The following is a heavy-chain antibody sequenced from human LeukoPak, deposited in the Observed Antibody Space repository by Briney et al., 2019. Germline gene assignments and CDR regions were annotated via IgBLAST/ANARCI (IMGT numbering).Heavy chain of an antibody. Sequence: PGGSLRLSCAASGFTFSSYWMSWVRQAPGKGLEWVANIKQDGSEKYYVDSVKGRFTISRDNAKNSLYLQMNSLRAEDTAVYYCARDRRWLRFGGSTGYSSSTVYYYGMDVWGQGTTVTVSS. CDR2: IKQDGSEK. CDR1: GFTFSSYW. CDR3: ARDRRWLRFGGSTGYSSSTVYYYGMDV. V-gene: IGHV3-7*01. D-gene: IGHD6-13*01. J-gene: IGHJ6*02.